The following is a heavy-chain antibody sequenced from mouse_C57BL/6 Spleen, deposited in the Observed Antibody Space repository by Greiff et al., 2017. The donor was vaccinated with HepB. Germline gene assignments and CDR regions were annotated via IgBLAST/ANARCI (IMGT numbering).Heavy chain of an antibody. CDR2: ISSGSSTI. J-gene: IGHJ4*01. Sequence: VQLKESGGGLVKPGGSLKLSCAASGFTFSDYGMHWVRQAPEKGLEWVAYISSGSSTIYYADTVKGRFTISRDNAKNTLFLQMTSLRSEDTAMYYCARRTVVASYYAMDYWGQGTSVTVSS. V-gene: IGHV5-17*01. CDR3: ARRTVVASYYAMDY. D-gene: IGHD1-1*01. CDR1: GFTFSDYG.